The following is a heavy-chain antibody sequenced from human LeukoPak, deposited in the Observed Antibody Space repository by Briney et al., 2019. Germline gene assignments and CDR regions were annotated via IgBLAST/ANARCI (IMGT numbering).Heavy chain of an antibody. CDR3: ARDLRSGSYLNWFDP. CDR1: GYSISYGYY. J-gene: IGHJ5*02. D-gene: IGHD3-10*01. V-gene: IGHV4-38-2*02. Sequence: SETLSLTCAVTGYSISYGYYWGWIRQPPGKGLEWIGSIYHSGSTYYNPSLKCRVTISVDTSKNQFSLNLGSVTAADTAVYYCARDLRSGSYLNWFDPWGQGTLVTVSS. CDR2: IYHSGST.